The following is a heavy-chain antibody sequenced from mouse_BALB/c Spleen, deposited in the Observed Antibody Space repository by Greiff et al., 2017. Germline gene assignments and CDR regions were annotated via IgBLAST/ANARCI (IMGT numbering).Heavy chain of an antibody. CDR3: ARWAGPYYFDY. CDR2: ISSGSSTI. V-gene: IGHV5-17*02. Sequence: EVHLVESGGGLVQPGGSRKLSCAASGFTFSSFGMHWVRQAPEKGLEWVAYISSGSSTIYYADTVKGRFTISRDNPKNTLFLQMTSLRSEDTAMYYCARWAGPYYFDYWGQGTTLTVSS. J-gene: IGHJ2*01. D-gene: IGHD3-1*01. CDR1: GFTFSSFG.